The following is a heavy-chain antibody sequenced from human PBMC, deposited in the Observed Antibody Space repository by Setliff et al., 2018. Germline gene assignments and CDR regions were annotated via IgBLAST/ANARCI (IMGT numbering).Heavy chain of an antibody. CDR2: IIPIFGTA. CDR1: GGTFSSYG. J-gene: IGHJ4*02. CDR3: ARERGSYDSSTHYTYYFDY. D-gene: IGHD3-22*01. V-gene: IGHV1-69*05. Sequence: GASVKVSCKASGGTFSSYGISWVRQAPGQGLEWLGGIIPIFGTANYAQKFQGRVTITTDDSTNTAYMELSSLGSEDTAVYFCARERGSYDSSTHYTYYFDYWGQGTLVTVSS.